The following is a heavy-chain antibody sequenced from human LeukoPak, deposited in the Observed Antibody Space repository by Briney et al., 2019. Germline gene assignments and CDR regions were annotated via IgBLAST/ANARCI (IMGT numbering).Heavy chain of an antibody. V-gene: IGHV4-31*03. CDR3: ARDLLGTMIVFDR. CDR1: GGSITSGDYY. Sequence: SQTLSLTCTVSGGSITSGDYYWNWIRQQPGMGLEWIGYIYHSGTTYYNPSLKSRATISVDTSKNQFSLKLSSVTAADTAVYYCARDLLGTMIVFDRWGQGILVTVSS. D-gene: IGHD3-22*01. J-gene: IGHJ4*02. CDR2: IYHSGTT.